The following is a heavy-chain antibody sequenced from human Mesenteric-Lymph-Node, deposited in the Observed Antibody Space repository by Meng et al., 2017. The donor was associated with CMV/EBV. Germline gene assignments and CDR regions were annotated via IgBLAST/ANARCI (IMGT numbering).Heavy chain of an antibody. J-gene: IGHJ6*02. CDR2: MNPNSGNT. V-gene: IGHV1-8*01. CDR1: GYTFTSYD. D-gene: IGHD3-3*01. Sequence: ASVKVSCKASGYTFTSYDINWVRQATGQGLEWMGWMNPNSGNTGYAQKFQGRVTMTRNTSISTAYMELSSLRSEDTAVYYCARVRKTGITIFGGYGMDVWGQGTTVTVSS. CDR3: ARVRKTGITIFGGYGMDV.